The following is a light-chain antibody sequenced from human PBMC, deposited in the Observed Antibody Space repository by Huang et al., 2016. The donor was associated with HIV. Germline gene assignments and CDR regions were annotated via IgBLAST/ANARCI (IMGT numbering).Light chain of an antibody. J-gene: IGKJ1*01. CDR1: QSVNNK. Sequence: EVVMTQSPVTLSVSPGGRATLSCRASQSVNNKLAWFQQKPGQAPRLLIHDASIRATGIPDRFSGSGSGTEFTLTISSLQSEDFAVYCCQQYNNWPPWTFGQGTKVEIK. V-gene: IGKV3-15*01. CDR2: DAS. CDR3: QQYNNWPPWT.